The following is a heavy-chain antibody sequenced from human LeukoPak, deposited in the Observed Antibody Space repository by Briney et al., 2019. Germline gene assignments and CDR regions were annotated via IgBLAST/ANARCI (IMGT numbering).Heavy chain of an antibody. D-gene: IGHD1-26*01. CDR2: IVVGSGNT. CDR3: AREDHPFWELLREKGAFDI. J-gene: IGHJ3*02. V-gene: IGHV1-58*02. Sequence: AASVKVSCKASGFTFTSSAMQWVRQARGQRLEWIGWIVVGSGNTNYAQKFQERVTITRDMSTSTAYMELSSLRSEDTAVYYCAREDHPFWELLREKGAFDIWGQGTMVTVSS. CDR1: GFTFTSSA.